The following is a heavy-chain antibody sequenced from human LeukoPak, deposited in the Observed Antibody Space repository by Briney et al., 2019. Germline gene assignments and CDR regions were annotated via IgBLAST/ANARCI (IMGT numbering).Heavy chain of an antibody. V-gene: IGHV4-39*01. Sequence: SETLSLTCTVSGGSISSGDYYWGWVRQSPGKGLEWIGSINYSGTTHYKSSLKSRVTISVDTSKNHVSLKLSSVTAADTAVYYCARQLGAWRWAFDIWGQGTTASVSS. CDR1: GGSISSGDYY. CDR3: ARQLGAWRWAFDI. CDR2: INYSGTT. D-gene: IGHD3-16*01. J-gene: IGHJ3*02.